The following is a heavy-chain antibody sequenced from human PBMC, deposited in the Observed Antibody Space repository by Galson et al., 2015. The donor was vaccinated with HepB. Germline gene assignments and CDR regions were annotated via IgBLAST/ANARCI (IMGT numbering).Heavy chain of an antibody. CDR1: GGTFSSYA. CDR3: APDKRGDYERNGFYGLDA. V-gene: IGHV1-69*13. Sequence: SVKVSCKASGGTFSSYAISWVRQAPGQGLEWVGGIIPIFGIANYAQKFQGRVTITADESTSTAYMELSSLRSEDTAVYYCAPDKRGDYERNGFYGLDAWGQGTTVTVSS. CDR2: IIPIFGIA. D-gene: IGHD4-17*01. J-gene: IGHJ6*02.